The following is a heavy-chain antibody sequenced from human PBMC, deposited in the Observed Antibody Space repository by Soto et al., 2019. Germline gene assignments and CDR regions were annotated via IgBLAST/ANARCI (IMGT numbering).Heavy chain of an antibody. CDR2: ISGSGDNT. V-gene: IGHV3-23*01. CDR1: GFTFSNYA. CDR3: AKDPITVTHYFDY. Sequence: GGSLRLSCAASGFTFSNYAMSWVRQAPGKGLEWVSTISGSGDNTDYVDSVKGRFTISRDNSKNTLYLQMNSLRAEDTAVYYSAKDPITVTHYFDYWGQGTLVTVSS. D-gene: IGHD4-17*01. J-gene: IGHJ4*02.